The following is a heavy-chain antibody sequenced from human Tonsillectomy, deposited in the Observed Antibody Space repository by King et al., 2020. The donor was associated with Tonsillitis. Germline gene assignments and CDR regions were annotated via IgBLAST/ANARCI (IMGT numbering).Heavy chain of an antibody. CDR3: ARNYASSGYAYSYFRMDV. V-gene: IGHV4-59*01. CDR1: GGSISGYY. D-gene: IGHD3-22*01. Sequence: VQLQESGPGLVKPSETLSLTCTVSGGSISGYYWSWIRQPPGRGLEWIGYIFYTGRTSYNPSLKSRVSISVDTSKNQFSLNLNSVTAADTAVFYCARNYASSGYAYSYFRMDVWGQGTTVTVSS. CDR2: IFYTGRT. J-gene: IGHJ6*02.